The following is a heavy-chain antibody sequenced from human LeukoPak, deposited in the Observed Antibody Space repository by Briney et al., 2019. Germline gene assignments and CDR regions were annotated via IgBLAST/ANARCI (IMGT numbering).Heavy chain of an antibody. Sequence: SETLSLTCTVSGGSISSSGYYWGWIRQPPGKGLQWIGTIYYSGSTYYNPSLKSRVTISVDTSKNQFSLKLSSVTAADTAVYYCARHYYDGSGYYYYYYYMDVWGKGTTDTVSS. CDR3: ARHYYDGSGYYYYYYYMDV. D-gene: IGHD3-22*01. CDR1: GGSISSSGYY. CDR2: IYYSGST. V-gene: IGHV4-39*01. J-gene: IGHJ6*03.